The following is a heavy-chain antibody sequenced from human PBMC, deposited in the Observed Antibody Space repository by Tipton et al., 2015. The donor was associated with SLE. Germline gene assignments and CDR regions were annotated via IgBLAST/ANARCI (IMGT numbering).Heavy chain of an antibody. J-gene: IGHJ5*02. Sequence: SLRLSCTASGFTLSDYYMSWVRQAPGEGLEWLSYISTNNRYINYADSVKGRFTISRDNAKNSLSLQMNSLRVEDTAVYYCAGSRGANWFDPWGQGTLVTVSS. CDR1: GFTLSDYY. CDR3: AGSRGANWFDP. CDR2: ISTNNRYI. V-gene: IGHV3-11*06. D-gene: IGHD6-25*01.